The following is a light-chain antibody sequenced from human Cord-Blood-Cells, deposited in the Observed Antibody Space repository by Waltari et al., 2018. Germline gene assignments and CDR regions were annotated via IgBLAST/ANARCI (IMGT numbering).Light chain of an antibody. CDR1: QDISNY. V-gene: IGKV1-33*01. CDR2: DAS. J-gene: IGKJ2*01. CDR3: QQYDNLLMYT. Sequence: DIQMTQSPSSLSASVGDRVTTTCQASQDISNYLNWYQQKPGKAPKLLIYDASNLETGVPSRFSGSESGTDFTFTISSLQPEDIATYYCQQYDNLLMYTFGQGTKLEIK.